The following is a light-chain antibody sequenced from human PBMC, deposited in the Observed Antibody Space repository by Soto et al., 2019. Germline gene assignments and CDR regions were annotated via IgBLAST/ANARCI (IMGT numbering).Light chain of an antibody. V-gene: IGKV3-20*01. Sequence: IVMTQSPGTVSLSPRYIATLFCRASQSVAGAYVAWYQQRPGQAPRLLISEASSRATGIPDRFSGSGSGTDFTLTIDRLEPEDFAMYYCQQHGSSPITFGQGTRLEIK. CDR2: EAS. CDR3: QQHGSSPIT. CDR1: QSVAGAY. J-gene: IGKJ5*01.